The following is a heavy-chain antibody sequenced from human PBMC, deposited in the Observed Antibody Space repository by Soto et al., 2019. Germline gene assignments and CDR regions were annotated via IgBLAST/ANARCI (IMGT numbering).Heavy chain of an antibody. J-gene: IGHJ3*02. D-gene: IGHD3-10*01. CDR2: INSDESSR. CDR1: GFIFNSYW. CDR3: AVVRGHDAFDI. V-gene: IGHV3-74*01. Sequence: PGGSLRLSCAASGFIFNSYWMHWVRQAPGKGLVWVSRINSDESSRSYADSVRGRFTISRDNAKNTLYLQMNSLRAEDTAVYYCAVVRGHDAFDIWGQGTMVTVSS.